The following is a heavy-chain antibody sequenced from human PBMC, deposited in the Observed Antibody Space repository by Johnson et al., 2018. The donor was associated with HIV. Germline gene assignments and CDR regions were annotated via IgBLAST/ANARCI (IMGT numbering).Heavy chain of an antibody. CDR3: AIIPPGGAGKGADAFDI. V-gene: IGHV3-9*01. CDR1: GFTFDDYA. J-gene: IGHJ3*02. D-gene: IGHD1-26*01. CDR2: ISWNSGSI. Sequence: EVQLVESGGGLVQPGRSLRLSCAASGFTFDDYAMHWVRQAPGKGLEWVSGISWNSGSIGYADSVKGRFTIFRDNAKNSLYLQMNSLRPEDTAVYYCAIIPPGGAGKGADAFDIWGQGTMVTVSS.